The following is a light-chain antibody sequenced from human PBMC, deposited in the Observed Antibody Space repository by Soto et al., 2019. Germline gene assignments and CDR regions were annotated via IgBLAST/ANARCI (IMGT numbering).Light chain of an antibody. J-gene: IGKJ4*01. CDR1: QSVSSN. CDR3: QQFNIWPHMLS. V-gene: IGKV3-15*01. CDR2: GAS. Sequence: EIVMTQSPATLSVSPGERATLSCRASQSVSSNLAWYQQKPGQAPRLLIYGASTRATGIPARFSGSGSGTEFTLTISSLQSEDFAVYYCQQFNIWPHMLSFGGGTQLEMK.